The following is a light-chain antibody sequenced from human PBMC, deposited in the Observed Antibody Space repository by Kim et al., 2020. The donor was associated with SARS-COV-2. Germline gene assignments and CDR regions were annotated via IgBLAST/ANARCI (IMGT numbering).Light chain of an antibody. CDR3: QAWDSSSDYVV. CDR2: YDS. J-gene: IGLJ2*01. V-gene: IGLV3-21*04. CDR1: NIGSKS. Sequence: SYELTQPPSVSVAPGKTARITCGGNNIGSKSVHWYQQKPGQAPVLVIYYDSDRPSGIPERFSGSNSGNTATLTISRVEAGDEADYYCQAWDSSSDYVVFG.